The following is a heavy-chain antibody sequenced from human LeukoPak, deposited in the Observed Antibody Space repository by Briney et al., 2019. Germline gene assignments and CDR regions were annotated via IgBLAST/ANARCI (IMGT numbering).Heavy chain of an antibody. CDR1: GGSFSGYY. CDR2: INHSGST. J-gene: IGHJ4*02. D-gene: IGHD2-21*02. Sequence: SETLSLTCAVYGGSFSGYYWSWIRQPPGKGVEGMGEINHSGSTNYNPSLKSGDTISVDRSKKKCSLKLSSVTAAAPAVYYCARGHYCGGDCLAFAYWGQGTLVTVSS. CDR3: ARGHYCGGDCLAFAY. V-gene: IGHV4-34*01.